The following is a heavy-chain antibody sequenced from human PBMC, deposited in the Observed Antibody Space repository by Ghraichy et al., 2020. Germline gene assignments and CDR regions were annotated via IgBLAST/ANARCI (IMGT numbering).Heavy chain of an antibody. Sequence: GGSLRLSCAASGFMFSDYSMKWVRQAPGKGLEWISYISSSSSTMYYADSVKGRFTISRDNAKNSLYLQMNSLRAEDTAIYYCVKDRGTFCFDSWGQGTLVTVSS. V-gene: IGHV3-48*01. CDR1: GFMFSDYS. D-gene: IGHD2/OR15-2a*01. CDR2: ISSSSSTM. CDR3: VKDRGTFCFDS. J-gene: IGHJ4*02.